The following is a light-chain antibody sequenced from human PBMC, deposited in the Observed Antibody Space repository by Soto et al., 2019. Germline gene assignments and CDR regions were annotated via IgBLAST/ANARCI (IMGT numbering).Light chain of an antibody. CDR3: QQYGHSPRT. CDR1: QSVSNSF. CDR2: AAS. J-gene: IGKJ1*01. Sequence: EFVLTQSPGTLSLSPGERASLSCRASQSVSNSFLAWYQQKAGQSPRLLIYAASARAIGIPDRFSGSGSGTDFTLTISRLEPEDFAVYYCQQYGHSPRTFGQGTKVDIK. V-gene: IGKV3-20*01.